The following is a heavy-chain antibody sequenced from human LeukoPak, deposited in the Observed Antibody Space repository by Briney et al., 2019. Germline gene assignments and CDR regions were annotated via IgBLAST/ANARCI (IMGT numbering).Heavy chain of an antibody. V-gene: IGHV3-73*01. D-gene: IGHD4-17*01. CDR1: GFTFSSYA. CDR3: TRLIDSGDYFGFGY. Sequence: GGSLRLSCAASGFTFSSYAMSWVRQASGKGLEWVGRIKSKAKSYATAYAASVKGRFTISRDDSRNTAYLQMNSLKTEDTAMYYCTRLIDSGDYFGFGYWGQGTLVTVSS. CDR2: IKSKAKSYAT. J-gene: IGHJ4*02.